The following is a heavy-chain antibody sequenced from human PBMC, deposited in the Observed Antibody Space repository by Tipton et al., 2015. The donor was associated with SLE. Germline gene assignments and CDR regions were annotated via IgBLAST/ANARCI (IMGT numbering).Heavy chain of an antibody. V-gene: IGHV3-30*04. J-gene: IGHJ3*02. CDR2: ISYDGSNK. CDR1: GFTFSSYA. Sequence: SLRLSCAASGFTFSSYAMHRVRQAPGKGLEWVAVISYDGSNKYYADSVKGRFTISRDNSKNTLYLQMNSLRAEDTAVYYCAREGYCSGGSCYGRGAFDIWGQGTMVTVSS. D-gene: IGHD2-15*01. CDR3: AREGYCSGGSCYGRGAFDI.